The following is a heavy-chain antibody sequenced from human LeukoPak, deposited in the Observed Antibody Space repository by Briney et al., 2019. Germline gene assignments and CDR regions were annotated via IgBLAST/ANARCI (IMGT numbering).Heavy chain of an antibody. V-gene: IGHV3-23*01. Sequence: GALRLSCAASGFTFSNYGLSWVRQAPGKGLEWVSGITGSGGSTYYADSVKGRFTISRDNSKNTLYLQMNSLRSEDTAVYYCARTQDYCRSTSCYTSFDYWGQGTLVTVSS. CDR3: ARTQDYCRSTSCYTSFDY. J-gene: IGHJ4*02. CDR1: GFTFSNYG. D-gene: IGHD2-2*01. CDR2: ITGSGGST.